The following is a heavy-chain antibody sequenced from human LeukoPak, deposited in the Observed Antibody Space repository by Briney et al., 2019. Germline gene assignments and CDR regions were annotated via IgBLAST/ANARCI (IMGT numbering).Heavy chain of an antibody. D-gene: IGHD6-13*01. Sequence: GGSLIFSCATSAFTFCRSDEQGVRQATGKGLEWVSAIGTTGDTYYKGSLKGGFTISRENSTYSLYLQMNSLRAVHTVVYYRPRSCSRSWYVTFDDWGQGTLVTVSS. V-gene: IGHV3-13*04. CDR3: PRSCSRSWYVTFDD. CDR2: IGTTGDT. CDR1: AFTFCRSD. J-gene: IGHJ4*02.